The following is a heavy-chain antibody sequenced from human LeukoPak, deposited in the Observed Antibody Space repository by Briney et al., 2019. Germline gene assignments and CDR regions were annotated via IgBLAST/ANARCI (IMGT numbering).Heavy chain of an antibody. CDR1: GGTFSSYA. Sequence: SVKVSCKASGGTFSSYAISWVRQAPGQGLEWMGGIIPIFGTANCAQKFQGRVTITTDESTSTAYMELSSLRSEDTAVYYCARERGNEMATPTSFDYWGQGTLVTVSS. J-gene: IGHJ4*02. CDR3: ARERGNEMATPTSFDY. V-gene: IGHV1-69*05. CDR2: IIPIFGTA. D-gene: IGHD5-24*01.